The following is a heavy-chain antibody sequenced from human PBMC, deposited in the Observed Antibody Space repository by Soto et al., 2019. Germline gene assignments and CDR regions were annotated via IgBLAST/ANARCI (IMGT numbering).Heavy chain of an antibody. CDR1: GYTFTNYG. D-gene: IGHD6-19*01. Sequence: SVMLSCKSSGYTFTNYGINWVRQATCQGLEWMGWMNPNSGNTGYAQKFQGRVTMTRNTSISTAYMELSSLRSEDTAVYYCARGRRGRRAVAGTYYSSCSMDFWGKGTTVTGSS. V-gene: IGHV1-8*01. J-gene: IGHJ6*03. CDR3: ARGRRGRRAVAGTYYSSCSMDF. CDR2: MNPNSGNT.